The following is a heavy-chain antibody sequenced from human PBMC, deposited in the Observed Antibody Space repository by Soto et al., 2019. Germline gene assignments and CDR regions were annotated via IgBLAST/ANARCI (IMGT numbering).Heavy chain of an antibody. CDR1: GFSFSTYG. J-gene: IGHJ4*02. Sequence: QVHLVESGGGVVQPGRSLRLSCAASGFSFSTYGMHWVRQAPGKXLEWVAFISNDGSNKYYADSVKGRFTISRDNSKNXXXXXXXXXXXXXXXXXXXAXGXGXYWAFDYWGQGTLVTVSS. CDR3: AXGXGXYWAFDY. V-gene: IGHV3-30*03. D-gene: IGHD2-8*02. CDR2: ISNDGSNK.